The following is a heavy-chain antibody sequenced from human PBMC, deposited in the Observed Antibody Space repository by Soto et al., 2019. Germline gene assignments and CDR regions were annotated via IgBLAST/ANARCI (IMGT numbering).Heavy chain of an antibody. J-gene: IGHJ5*02. V-gene: IGHV4-59*01. CDR3: ARVVQYSSGWYEKGWFDP. Sequence: SETLSLTCTVSGGSISSYYWSWIRQPPGKGLEWIGYIYYSGSTNYNPSLKSRVTISVDTSKNQFSLKLSSVTAADTAVYYCARVVQYSSGWYEKGWFDPWGQGTLVTVST. D-gene: IGHD6-19*01. CDR2: IYYSGST. CDR1: GGSISSYY.